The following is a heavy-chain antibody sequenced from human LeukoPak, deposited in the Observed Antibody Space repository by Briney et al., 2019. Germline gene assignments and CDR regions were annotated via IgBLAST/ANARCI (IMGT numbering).Heavy chain of an antibody. J-gene: IGHJ5*02. CDR3: ARKKYYDILTGLYNWFDP. D-gene: IGHD3-9*01. CDR1: GGSFSGYY. CDR2: INHSGST. V-gene: IGHV4-34*01. Sequence: PSETLSLTCAVYGGSFSGYYWSWIRQPPGKGLEWIGEINHSGSTNYNPSLKSRVTISVDTSKNQFSLNLSSVTAADTAVYYCARKKYYDILTGLYNWFDPWGQGTLVTVSS.